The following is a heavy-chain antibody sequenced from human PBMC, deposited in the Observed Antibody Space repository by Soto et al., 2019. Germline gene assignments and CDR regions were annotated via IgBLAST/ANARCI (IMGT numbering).Heavy chain of an antibody. CDR1: GFTFSSYG. CDR3: AKPAYDDSSGYYRASFDY. J-gene: IGHJ4*02. Sequence: GGSLRLSCAASGFTFSSYGMHWVRQAPGKGLEWVAVISYDGSNKYYADSVKGRFTISRDNSKNTLYLQMNSLRAEDTAVYYCAKPAYDDSSGYYRASFDYWGQGTLVTVSS. CDR2: ISYDGSNK. V-gene: IGHV3-30*18. D-gene: IGHD3-22*01.